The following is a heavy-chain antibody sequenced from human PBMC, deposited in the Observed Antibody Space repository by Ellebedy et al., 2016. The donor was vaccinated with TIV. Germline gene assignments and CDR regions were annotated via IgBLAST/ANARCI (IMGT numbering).Heavy chain of an antibody. D-gene: IGHD3-10*01. J-gene: IGHJ6*02. CDR2: IWYDGGNK. V-gene: IGHV3-33*01. CDR3: ARVLGFGEDHYGMDV. Sequence: PGGSLRLSCAASGFTFSSYGMHWVRQAPGKGLEWVAVIWYDGGNKYYAHSVKGRFTISRDNSKNTLYLQMNSLRAEDTAVYYCARVLGFGEDHYGMDVWGQGTTVTVSS. CDR1: GFTFSSYG.